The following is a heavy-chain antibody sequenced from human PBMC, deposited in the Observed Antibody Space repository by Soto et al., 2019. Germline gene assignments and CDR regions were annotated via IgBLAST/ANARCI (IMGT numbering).Heavy chain of an antibody. D-gene: IGHD6-13*01. J-gene: IGHJ6*02. CDR2: ISYDGSNK. V-gene: IGHV3-30*18. Sequence: QVQLVESGGGVVQPGRSLRLSCAASGFTFSSYGMHWVRQAPGKGLEGVAVISYDGSNKYYADSVKGRFTISRDNSKNTLYLQMNSLRAEDTAVYYCAKDMYPVIAAESPPPTDYYYGMDVWGQGTTVTVSS. CDR3: AKDMYPVIAAESPPPTDYYYGMDV. CDR1: GFTFSSYG.